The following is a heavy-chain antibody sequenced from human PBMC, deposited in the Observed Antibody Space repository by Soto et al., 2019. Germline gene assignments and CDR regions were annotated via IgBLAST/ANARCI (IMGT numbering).Heavy chain of an antibody. V-gene: IGHV3-30*03. CDR2: ISYDGGLQ. D-gene: IGHD5-18*01. J-gene: IGHJ4*02. CDR3: VSDRRYGHASVPYS. CDR1: GFTFSSYG. Sequence: QAQLVESGGGVVQPGRSLRLSCAASGFTFSSYGMHWVRQAPGTGLEWVAVISYDGGLQHYADSVKGRFTISRDNSKNMVLLQMNSLGAEDTAVYYWVSDRRYGHASVPYSWGQGTLVSVSS.